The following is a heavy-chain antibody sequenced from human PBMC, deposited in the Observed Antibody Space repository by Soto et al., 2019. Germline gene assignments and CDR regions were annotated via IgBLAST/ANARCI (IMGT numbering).Heavy chain of an antibody. CDR2: ISYDGRNK. Sequence: QVQLVESGGGVVQPGRSLRLSCAASGFTFSSYGMHWVRQAPGKGLGWVAVISYDGRNKYYADSVKGRFTISRDNSKNTLYLQMNSLRAEDTAVYYCAKDPRRYYYDSSGYYFQHWGQGTLVTVSS. V-gene: IGHV3-30*18. CDR3: AKDPRRYYYDSSGYYFQH. CDR1: GFTFSSYG. D-gene: IGHD3-22*01. J-gene: IGHJ1*01.